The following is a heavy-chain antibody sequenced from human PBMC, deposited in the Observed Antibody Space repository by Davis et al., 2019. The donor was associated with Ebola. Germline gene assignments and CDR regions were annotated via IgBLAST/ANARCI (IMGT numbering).Heavy chain of an antibody. CDR1: GFTFSSYG. Sequence: GESLKISCAASGFTFSSYGMHWVRQAPGKGLEWVAVIWYDGSNKYYADSVKGRFTISRDNSKNTLYLQMNSLRAEDTAVYYCAKDTGYSSGWYYFDYWGQGTLVTVSS. CDR2: IWYDGSNK. J-gene: IGHJ4*02. V-gene: IGHV3-30*02. D-gene: IGHD6-19*01. CDR3: AKDTGYSSGWYYFDY.